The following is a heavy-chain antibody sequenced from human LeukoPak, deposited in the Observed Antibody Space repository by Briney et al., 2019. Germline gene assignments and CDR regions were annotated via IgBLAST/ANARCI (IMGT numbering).Heavy chain of an antibody. CDR3: AKDPYYDFWSGYYFFDY. J-gene: IGHJ4*02. D-gene: IGHD3-3*01. Sequence: GGSLRLSCAASGFTFRNYAVSWVRQAPGKGLEWVSGISGSGDFTYYADSVKGRFTIFRDNSKNTLYLEMNSPRAEDTAVYYCAKDPYYDFWSGYYFFDYWGQGTLVTVSS. CDR1: GFTFRNYA. V-gene: IGHV3-23*01. CDR2: ISGSGDFT.